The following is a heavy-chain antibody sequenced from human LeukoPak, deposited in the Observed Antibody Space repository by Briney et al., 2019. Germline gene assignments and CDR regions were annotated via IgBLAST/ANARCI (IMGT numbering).Heavy chain of an antibody. CDR2: INHSGST. D-gene: IGHD1-14*01. CDR1: GGSFSGYY. CDR3: ANIRSGSIDY. V-gene: IGHV4-34*01. Sequence: SETLSLTCAVYGGSFSGYYWSWIRQPPGKGLEWIGEINHSGSTNYNPSLKSRVTISVDTSKNQFSLKLSSVTAADTAVYYCANIRSGSIDYWGQGTLVTVSS. J-gene: IGHJ4*02.